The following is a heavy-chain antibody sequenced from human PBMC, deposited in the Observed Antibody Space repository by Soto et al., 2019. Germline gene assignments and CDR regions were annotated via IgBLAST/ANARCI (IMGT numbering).Heavy chain of an antibody. CDR3: VKDLLYDSSGSAEP. CDR2: ISGSGGST. Sequence: GGSLRLSCAASGFTFSSYAISWVRQAPGKGLERVSDISGSGGSTYYADSVKGRFTISRDNSKNTLYLQMNSLRAEVTAVYCCVKDLLYDSSGSAEPWSQGTLVTVSS. J-gene: IGHJ5*02. D-gene: IGHD3-22*01. V-gene: IGHV3-23*01. CDR1: GFTFSSYA.